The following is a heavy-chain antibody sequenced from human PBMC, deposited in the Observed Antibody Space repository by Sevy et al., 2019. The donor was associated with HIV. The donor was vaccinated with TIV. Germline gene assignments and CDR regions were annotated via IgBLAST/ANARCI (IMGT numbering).Heavy chain of an antibody. CDR2: ISGSGGST. CDR1: GFSFSNFG. V-gene: IGHV3-23*01. D-gene: IGHD6-13*01. Sequence: GGSLRLSCAASGFSFSNFGMSWVRQAPGKGLEWVLAISGSGGSTFYADSVKGRFIISRDNSKNTLYLQMSSLRAEDTAVYYCARDPAIAAAVTFDYWGQGTLVTVSS. CDR3: ARDPAIAAAVTFDY. J-gene: IGHJ4*02.